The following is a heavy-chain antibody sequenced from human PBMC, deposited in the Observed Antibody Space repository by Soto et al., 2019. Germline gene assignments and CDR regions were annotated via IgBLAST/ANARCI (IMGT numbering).Heavy chain of an antibody. CDR2: ISSLSGNT. Sequence: QVHLVQSETEVKEPGASVTVSCKTSHATFTGYTINWVRHAPGQGLEWLGWISSLSGNTYYARDFQGRLTMTTNTSATTAYMELRSLRSDDTALDFCARGTVTSGRWFGPWGQGTLVTVSS. V-gene: IGHV1-18*04. J-gene: IGHJ5*02. CDR3: ARGTVTSGRWFGP. CDR1: HATFTGYT. D-gene: IGHD4-17*01.